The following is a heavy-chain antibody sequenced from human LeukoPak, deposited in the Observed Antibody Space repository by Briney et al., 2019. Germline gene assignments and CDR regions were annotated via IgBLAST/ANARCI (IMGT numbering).Heavy chain of an antibody. J-gene: IGHJ5*01. CDR1: GFSFSNAW. CDR3: TTVARYSSSWFDS. CDR2: IKSKTDGGTT. D-gene: IGHD2-2*01. V-gene: IGHV3-15*01. Sequence: GGSLRLSCAASGFSFSNAWMNWVRQAPGQGLEWVGRIKSKTDGGTTDYDAPVKGRFTISRDDSKNTLYLQVNSLKTEDTGVYYCTTVARYSSSWFDSWGQGTLLTVSS.